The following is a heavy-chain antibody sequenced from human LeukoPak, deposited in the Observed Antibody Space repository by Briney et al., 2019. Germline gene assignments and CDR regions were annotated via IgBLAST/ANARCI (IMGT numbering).Heavy chain of an antibody. V-gene: IGHV4-59*01. Sequence: SETLSLTCTVSGGSISSYSWSWIRQPPGEGLEWIGYISYSGSTNYNPSLNSRVTISLDTSKNQFSLKLNSLTAADTAVYYCAKEAARPGHAFDIWGQGTMVTVSS. CDR1: GGSISSYS. CDR2: ISYSGST. CDR3: AKEAARPGHAFDI. J-gene: IGHJ3*02. D-gene: IGHD6-6*01.